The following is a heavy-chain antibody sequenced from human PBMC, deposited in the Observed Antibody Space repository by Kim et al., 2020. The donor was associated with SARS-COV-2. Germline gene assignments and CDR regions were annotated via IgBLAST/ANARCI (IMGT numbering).Heavy chain of an antibody. CDR3: ARGYCTGGVCYSPYYYYGMDV. Sequence: GGSLRLSCAASGFTFSSYSMNWVRQAPGKGLEWVSSISSSSSYIYYADSVKGRFTISRDNAKNSLYLQMNSLRAEDTAVYYCARGYCTGGVCYSPYYYYGMDVWGQGTTVTVSS. CDR1: GFTFSSYS. V-gene: IGHV3-21*01. D-gene: IGHD2-8*02. J-gene: IGHJ6*02. CDR2: ISSSSSYI.